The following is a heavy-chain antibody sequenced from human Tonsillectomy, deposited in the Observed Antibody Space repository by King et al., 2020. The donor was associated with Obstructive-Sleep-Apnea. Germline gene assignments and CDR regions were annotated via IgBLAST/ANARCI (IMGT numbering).Heavy chain of an antibody. J-gene: IGHJ4*02. CDR3: ATALAAAAPFDS. D-gene: IGHD6-13*01. V-gene: IGHV3-21*06. Sequence: LQLVESGGGLVKTGGSLRLSCAASGFTFSSYNMNWVRQAPGKGVEWVSSIISSSGYIYYTDSVKGRFSISRDNAQNSLYLQMNSPRVEDSAVYYCATALAAAAPFDSWGQGTLVTVSS. CDR2: IISSSGYI. CDR1: GFTFSSYN.